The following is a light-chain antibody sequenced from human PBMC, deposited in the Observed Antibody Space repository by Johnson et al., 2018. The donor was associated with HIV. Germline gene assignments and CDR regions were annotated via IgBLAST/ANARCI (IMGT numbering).Light chain of an antibody. J-gene: IGLJ1*01. V-gene: IGLV1-51*01. CDR1: SYNIGNNL. Sequence: QSVLTQPPSVSAAPGQKVTISCSGSSYNIGNNLVSWYQQLPGTAPKLLIYDNNKRPSGIPDRFSGSKSGTSATLGITGLQTGDEADDYGGTWDSSLSAGGVFGTGTKVTVL. CDR2: DNN. CDR3: GTWDSSLSAGGV.